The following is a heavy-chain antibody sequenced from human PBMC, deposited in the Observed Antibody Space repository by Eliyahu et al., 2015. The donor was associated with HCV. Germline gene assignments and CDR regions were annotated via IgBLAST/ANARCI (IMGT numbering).Heavy chain of an antibody. CDR1: GFTFXGXA. CDR2: IRSKANSYAT. V-gene: IGHV3-73*01. D-gene: IGHD3-22*01. Sequence: EVQLVESGGGWVQPGGSLKLXCAASGFTFXGXAMHWVRQASGKGLEWVGRIRSKANSYATAXAASVXGRFTISRDDSKNTAYLQMNSLKTEDTAVYYCTSSGLVEWGXGTLVTVSS. CDR3: TSSGLVE. J-gene: IGHJ4*02.